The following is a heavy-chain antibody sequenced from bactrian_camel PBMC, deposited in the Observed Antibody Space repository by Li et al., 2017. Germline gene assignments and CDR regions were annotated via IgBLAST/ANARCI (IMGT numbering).Heavy chain of an antibody. D-gene: IGHD2*01. J-gene: IGHJ4*01. CDR3: ATAMGYYSGAYYSGAYCWHY. CDR1: GSIQRTNC. Sequence: VQLVESGGGSVQAGWSLRLSCAASGSIQRTNCMGWFRQAPGKERDWVATDNGVGTTYYGDSVKGRLAISRDNAKNTVYLQMNSLKSEDTALYYCATAMGYYSGAYYSGAYCWHYWGQGTQVTVS. CDR2: DNGVGTT. V-gene: IGHV3S53*01.